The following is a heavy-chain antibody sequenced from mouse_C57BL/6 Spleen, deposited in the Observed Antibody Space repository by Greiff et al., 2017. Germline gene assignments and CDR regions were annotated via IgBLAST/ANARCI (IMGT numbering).Heavy chain of an antibody. CDR3: ARENDYFWFAY. V-gene: IGHV1-69*01. D-gene: IGHD2-4*01. Sequence: VQLQQPGAELVMPGASVKLSCKASGYTFTSYWMHWVKQRPGQGLEWIGEIDPSDSYTNYNQKFKGKSTLTVDKSSSTAYMQLSSLTSEDSAVYYCARENDYFWFAYWGQGTLVTVSA. J-gene: IGHJ3*01. CDR2: IDPSDSYT. CDR1: GYTFTSYW.